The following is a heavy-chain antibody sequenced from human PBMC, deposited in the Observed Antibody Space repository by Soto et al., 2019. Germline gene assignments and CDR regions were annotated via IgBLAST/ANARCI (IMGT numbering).Heavy chain of an antibody. CDR3: ARRLFQDWSAALDT. J-gene: IGHJ6*02. CDR2: IFHSGST. CDR1: GGSISTDHW. V-gene: IGHV4-4*02. D-gene: IGHD3-9*01. Sequence: QVQLQESGPGLVKPSGTLSLSCTVSGGSISTDHWWTWVRQSPGEGLEWIGEIFHSGSTAYTPSLKSRVTISVDRSNNLASLTLTPATAADTAITSCARRLFQDWSAALDTWGRGTTVTVSS.